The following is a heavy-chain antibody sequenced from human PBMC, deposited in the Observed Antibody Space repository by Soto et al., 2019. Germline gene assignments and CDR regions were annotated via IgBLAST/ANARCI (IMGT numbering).Heavy chain of an antibody. V-gene: IGHV1-69*13. CDR2: IIPIFGTA. Sequence: SVKVSCKASGGTFSSYAISWVRQAPGQGLERMGGIIPIFGTANYAQKFQGRVTITADESTSTANMELSSLRSEYTAVYYCALTIPKGGESYYYYGMDVRGQGTTVTVSS. CDR1: GGTFSSYA. J-gene: IGHJ6*02. D-gene: IGHD3-3*01. CDR3: ALTIPKGGESYYYYGMDV.